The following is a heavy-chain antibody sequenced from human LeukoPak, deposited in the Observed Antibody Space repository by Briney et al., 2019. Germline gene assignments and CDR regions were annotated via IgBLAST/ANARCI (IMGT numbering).Heavy chain of an antibody. CDR1: GGTFSSYA. Sequence: SVKVSCKASGGTFSSYAISWVRQAPGQGLEWMGGIIPIFGTANYAQKFQGRVTITMDESTSTAYMELSSLRSEDTAVYYCAGAHIVVVVAATPRYFDYWGQGTLVTVSS. J-gene: IGHJ4*02. V-gene: IGHV1-69*05. D-gene: IGHD2-15*01. CDR3: AGAHIVVVVAATPRYFDY. CDR2: IIPIFGTA.